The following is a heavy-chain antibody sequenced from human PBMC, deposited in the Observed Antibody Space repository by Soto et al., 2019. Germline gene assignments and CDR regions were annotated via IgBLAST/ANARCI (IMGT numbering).Heavy chain of an antibody. V-gene: IGHV3-30*18. J-gene: IGHJ5*02. CDR3: AKGFNIVVVVGRFDP. CDR2: ISYDGSNK. CDR1: GFTFSSYG. Sequence: QVQLVESGGGVVQPGRSLRLSCAASGFTFSSYGMHWVRQAPGKGLEWVAVISYDGSNKYYADSVKGRFTISRDNSKNTLYLQMNSLRAEDTAVYYCAKGFNIVVVVGRFDPWGQGTLVTVSS. D-gene: IGHD2-15*01.